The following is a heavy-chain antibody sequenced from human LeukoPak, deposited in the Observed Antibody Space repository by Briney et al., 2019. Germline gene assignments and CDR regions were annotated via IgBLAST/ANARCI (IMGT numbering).Heavy chain of an antibody. V-gene: IGHV3-48*03. CDR3: ARDGGPGYSSSWYLY. CDR2: ISSSGSTI. J-gene: IGHJ4*02. CDR1: GFTSSSYE. Sequence: GSLRLSCAASGFTSSSYEMNWVRQAPGKGLEWVSYISSSGSTIYYADSVKGRFTISRDNAKNSLYLQMNSLRAEDTAVYYCARDGGPGYSSSWYLYWGQGTLVTVSS. D-gene: IGHD6-13*01.